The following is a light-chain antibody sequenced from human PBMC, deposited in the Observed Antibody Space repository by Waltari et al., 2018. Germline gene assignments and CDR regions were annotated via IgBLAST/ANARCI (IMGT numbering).Light chain of an antibody. Sequence: DIQVTQSPSTLSASVGDRVTITCRASQNLDYWVAWYQRKPGKAPELLIQQASKLESGVPSRFSGSGSGTEFTLTVSSLQPDDVATYYCQQYYSDLYTFGQGTKLEIK. CDR2: QAS. CDR3: QQYYSDLYT. V-gene: IGKV1-5*03. J-gene: IGKJ2*01. CDR1: QNLDYW.